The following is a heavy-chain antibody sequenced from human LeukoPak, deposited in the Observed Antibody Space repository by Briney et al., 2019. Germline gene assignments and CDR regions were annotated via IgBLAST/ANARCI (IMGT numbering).Heavy chain of an antibody. V-gene: IGHV1-45*02. J-gene: IGHJ3*02. CDR3: ARFEGDDGAFDI. Sequence: GASVKVSCKASGYTFTYRYLHWVRQAPGQALEWMGWITPFNGNTNYAPKFQDRVTITRDRSMSTAYMELSSLRSEDTAMYYCARFEGDDGAFDIWGQGTMVTVSS. CDR1: GYTFTYRY. CDR2: ITPFNGNT. D-gene: IGHD2-21*02.